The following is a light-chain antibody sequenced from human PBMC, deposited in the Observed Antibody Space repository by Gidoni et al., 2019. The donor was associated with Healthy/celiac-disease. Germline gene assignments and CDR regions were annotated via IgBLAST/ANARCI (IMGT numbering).Light chain of an antibody. CDR1: QSVSSY. CDR2: DAS. CDR3: QQRSNWPPT. J-gene: IGKJ1*01. V-gene: IGKV3-11*01. Sequence: EIVLTQSPATLSLSPGERATLSCRASQSVSSYLDWYQQKPGQAPRLLIYDASNRATGIPDRFSGSGSGTDFTLTISSLEPEDFAVYYCQQRSNWPPTFGQGTKVEIK.